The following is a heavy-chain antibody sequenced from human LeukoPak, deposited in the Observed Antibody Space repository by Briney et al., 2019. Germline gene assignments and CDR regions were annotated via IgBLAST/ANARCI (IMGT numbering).Heavy chain of an antibody. V-gene: IGHV1-69*05. Sequence: ASVKVSCKASGGTFSSYAISWVRQAPGQGLEWMGGIIPIFGTANYAQKFQGRVTITTDESTSTAYMELSSLRSEDTAVYYCASLSDYYDSSGRYGYYWGQGTLVTVSS. J-gene: IGHJ4*02. CDR3: ASLSDYYDSSGRYGYY. CDR1: GGTFSSYA. D-gene: IGHD3-22*01. CDR2: IIPIFGTA.